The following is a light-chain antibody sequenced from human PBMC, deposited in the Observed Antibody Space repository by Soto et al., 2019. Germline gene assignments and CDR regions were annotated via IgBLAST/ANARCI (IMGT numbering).Light chain of an antibody. Sequence: QSALTQPASVSGSPGQSITISCTGTSSDVGAYDFVSRYQQHPDKAPKLMIYEVSNRPSGVSNRFSGSKSVNTATLTISGLQAEDEADYYCSSYTSSGTRVFGTGTKVTV. J-gene: IGLJ1*01. V-gene: IGLV2-14*03. CDR3: SSYTSSGTRV. CDR2: EVS. CDR1: SSDVGAYDF.